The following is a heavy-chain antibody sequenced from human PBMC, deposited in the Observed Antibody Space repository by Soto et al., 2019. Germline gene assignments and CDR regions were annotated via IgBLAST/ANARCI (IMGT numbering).Heavy chain of an antibody. V-gene: IGHV3-23*01. CDR1: GFTFSSYA. CDR3: AKDRVVQASPLPDAFDI. Sequence: EVQLLESGGGLVQPGGSLRLSCAASGFTFSSYAMSWVRQAPGKGLEWVSAISGSGGSTYYADSVKGRFTISRDNSKNAVCGEMNSLRAEDTAVYYCAKDRVVQASPLPDAFDIWGQGTMVTVSS. CDR2: ISGSGGST. J-gene: IGHJ3*02. D-gene: IGHD2-2*01.